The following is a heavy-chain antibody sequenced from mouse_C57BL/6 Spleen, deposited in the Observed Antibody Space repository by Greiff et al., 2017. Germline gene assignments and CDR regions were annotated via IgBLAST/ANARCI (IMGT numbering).Heavy chain of an antibody. CDR3: ARFEYDLAWFAY. D-gene: IGHD2-10*02. J-gene: IGHJ3*01. V-gene: IGHV1-42*01. CDR2: INPSTGGT. CDR1: GYSFTGYY. Sequence: EVQLQQSGPELVKPGASVKISCKASGYSFTGYYMNWVKQSPEKSLEWIGEINPSTGGTTYNQKFKAKATLTVDKSSSTAYMQLKSLTSEDSAVYYCARFEYDLAWFAYWGQGTLVTVSA.